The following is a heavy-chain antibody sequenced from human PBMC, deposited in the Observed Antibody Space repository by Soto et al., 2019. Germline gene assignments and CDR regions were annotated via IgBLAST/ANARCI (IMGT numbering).Heavy chain of an antibody. J-gene: IGHJ4*02. CDR1: GGSISSYY. V-gene: IGHV4-59*08. D-gene: IGHD4-17*01. CDR2: IYYSGSA. CDR3: ASTVTTSTFDY. Sequence: QVQLQESGPGLVKPSETLSLTCTVSGGSISSYYWSWIRQPPGKGLEWIGYIYYSGSANCNPSLKSRVTISVDTSKNQFSLKLSSVTAADTAVYYCASTVTTSTFDYWGQGTLVTVSS.